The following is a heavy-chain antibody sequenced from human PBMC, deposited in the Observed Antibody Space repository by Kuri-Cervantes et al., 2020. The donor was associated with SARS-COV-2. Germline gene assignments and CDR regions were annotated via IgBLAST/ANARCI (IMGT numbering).Heavy chain of an antibody. CDR3: ARANGDYQIEIDYYYYYYMDV. CDR1: GGSISSYY. D-gene: IGHD4-17*01. Sequence: SETLSLTCTVAGGSISSYYWSWIRQPPGKGLEWIGYIYYSGRTNYNPSLKSRVTISVDTSKNQFSLKLRSVTAADTAVYYCARANGDYQIEIDYYYYYYMDVWGKGTTVTVSS. V-gene: IGHV4-59*12. CDR2: IYYSGRT. J-gene: IGHJ6*03.